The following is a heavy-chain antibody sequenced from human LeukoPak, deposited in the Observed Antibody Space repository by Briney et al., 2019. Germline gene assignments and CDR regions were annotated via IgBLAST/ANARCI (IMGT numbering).Heavy chain of an antibody. Sequence: GGSLRLSCAASGFTFSSYSMNWVRQAPGKGLGWVSSISSSSSYIYYADSVKGRFTISRDNAKNSLYLQMNSLRAEDTAVYYCARAPLGYCSGGSRYDLDYWGQGTLVTVSS. V-gene: IGHV3-21*01. CDR2: ISSSSSYI. J-gene: IGHJ4*02. CDR1: GFTFSSYS. CDR3: ARAPLGYCSGGSRYDLDY. D-gene: IGHD2-15*01.